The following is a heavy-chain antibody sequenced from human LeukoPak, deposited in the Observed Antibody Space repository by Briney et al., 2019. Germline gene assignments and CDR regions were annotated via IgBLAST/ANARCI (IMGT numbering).Heavy chain of an antibody. J-gene: IGHJ3*02. CDR2: INAGNGNT. V-gene: IGHV1-3*01. CDR3: ARDYTDGYAFDI. CDR1: GYTFTSYA. Sequence: ASVKVSCKASGYTFTSYAMHWVRQAPGQRLEWMGWINAGNGNTKYSQKFQGRVTITRDTSASTAYMELSSLRSEDTAVYYCARDYTDGYAFDIWGQGTMVTVFS. D-gene: IGHD5-24*01.